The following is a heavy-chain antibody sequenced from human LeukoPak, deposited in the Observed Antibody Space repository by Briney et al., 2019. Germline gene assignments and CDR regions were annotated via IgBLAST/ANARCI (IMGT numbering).Heavy chain of an antibody. Sequence: SVKVSCKASGGTFSRYAISWVRQAPGQGLEWMGGIIPIFGTSNYAQKFQGRVTITTDESTTTAYMELSSLRSEDTAVCYCARLMDFWSGSFDYWGQGTLVTVSS. CDR1: GGTFSRYA. CDR2: IIPIFGTS. J-gene: IGHJ4*02. D-gene: IGHD3-3*01. CDR3: ARLMDFWSGSFDY. V-gene: IGHV1-69*05.